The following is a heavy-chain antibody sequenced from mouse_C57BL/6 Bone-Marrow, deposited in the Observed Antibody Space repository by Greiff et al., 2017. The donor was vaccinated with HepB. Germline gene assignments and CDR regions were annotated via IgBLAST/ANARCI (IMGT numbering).Heavy chain of an antibody. CDR3: AYYYGSSYGFDY. D-gene: IGHD1-1*01. V-gene: IGHV1-19*01. Sequence: EVQLQQSGPVLVKPGASVKMSCKASGYTFTDYYMNWVKQSHGKSLEWIGVINPYNGGTSYNQKFKGKATLTVDKSSSTAYMELNSLTSEDSAVYYCAYYYGSSYGFDYWGQGTTLTVSS. CDR2: INPYNGGT. J-gene: IGHJ2*01. CDR1: GYTFTDYY.